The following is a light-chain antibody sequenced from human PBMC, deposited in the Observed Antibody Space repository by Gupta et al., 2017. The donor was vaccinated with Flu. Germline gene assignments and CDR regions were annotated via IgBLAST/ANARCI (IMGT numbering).Light chain of an antibody. Sequence: GDRVTITCRASQDIGGWLAWYQQKPGKAPSLLIFAASSLETGVPSRFSGRGSGSSFTLTISSLQPDDFATYFCLQAGTFPYTFGQGTHLEVK. J-gene: IGKJ2*01. CDR3: LQAGTFPYT. CDR1: QDIGGW. CDR2: AAS. V-gene: IGKV1-12*01.